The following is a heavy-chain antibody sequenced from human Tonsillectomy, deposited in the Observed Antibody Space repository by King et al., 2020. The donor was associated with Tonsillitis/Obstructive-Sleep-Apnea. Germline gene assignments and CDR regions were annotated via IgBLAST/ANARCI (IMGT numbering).Heavy chain of an antibody. CDR2: IKSKTDGGTT. D-gene: IGHD2-21*02. V-gene: IGHV3-15*01. CDR1: GFSFSKAW. CDR3: TAGVGMTKSHYFDY. Sequence: VQLVESGGGLVKTGGSLRLSCVASGFSFSKAWMRWVRQAPGKGLEWVGRIKSKTDGGTTDYAVSVKDRFTLSRDDSKNTLYLQMNSLKTEDTAVYYCTAGVGMTKSHYFDYWGQGILVTVSS. J-gene: IGHJ4*02.